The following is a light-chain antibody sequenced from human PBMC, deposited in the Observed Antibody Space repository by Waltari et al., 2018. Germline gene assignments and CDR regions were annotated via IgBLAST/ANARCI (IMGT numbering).Light chain of an antibody. Sequence: QSVLTQPPSASATPGPRVTISCSGSSSNIGSNTVTWYHQLPGTAPKLLISTNNQRPSGVPDRFSGSKSSTSASLAISGLQSEDEADYYCAVWDDSLNGVVFGGGTKLTVL. CDR1: SSNIGSNT. CDR3: AVWDDSLNGVV. CDR2: TNN. J-gene: IGLJ2*01. V-gene: IGLV1-44*01.